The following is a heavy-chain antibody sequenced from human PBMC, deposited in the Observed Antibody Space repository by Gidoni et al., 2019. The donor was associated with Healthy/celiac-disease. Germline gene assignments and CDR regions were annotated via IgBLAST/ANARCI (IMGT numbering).Heavy chain of an antibody. J-gene: IGHJ6*02. CDR1: GFTFLTAW. CDR3: TTDWGYILTGYYHDYYYGMDV. Sequence: EVQLVESGGGLVKPGGSLRLSCAASGFTFLTAWIGWVRKVPGKGLEWVGRIKSKTDGGTTDYAAPVKGRFTISRDDSKNTLYLQMNSLKTEDTAVYYCTTDWGYILTGYYHDYYYGMDVWGQVTTVTVSS. V-gene: IGHV3-15*01. D-gene: IGHD3-9*01. CDR2: IKSKTDGGTT.